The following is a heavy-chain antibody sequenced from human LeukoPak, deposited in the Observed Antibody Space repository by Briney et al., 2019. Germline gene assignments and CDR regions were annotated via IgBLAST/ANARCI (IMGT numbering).Heavy chain of an antibody. V-gene: IGHV4-39*01. CDR1: GGSISSSSYY. CDR2: IYYSGST. D-gene: IGHD5-12*01. J-gene: IGHJ4*02. Sequence: SETLSLTCTVSGGSISSSSYYWGWIRQPPGKGQEWIGSIYYSGSTYYNPSLKSRVTISVDTSKNQFSLKLSSVTAADTAVYYCARQTWIYYFDYWGQGTLVTVSS. CDR3: ARQTWIYYFDY.